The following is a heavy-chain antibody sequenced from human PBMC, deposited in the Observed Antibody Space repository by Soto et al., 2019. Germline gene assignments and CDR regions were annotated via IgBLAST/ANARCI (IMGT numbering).Heavy chain of an antibody. CDR1: GGSISSRSYY. Sequence: QLQLQESGPGLVKPSATLSLTCAVSGGSISSRSYYWGCIRQPTGKGLEWIGSIYYSGSTYYTPSLKSRVTISVDTSKNQFSLKLSSVTAADTAVYYCARQPYSSSGYVDYWGQGTLVTVSS. J-gene: IGHJ4*02. CDR3: ARQPYSSSGYVDY. D-gene: IGHD6-13*01. CDR2: IYYSGST. V-gene: IGHV4-39*01.